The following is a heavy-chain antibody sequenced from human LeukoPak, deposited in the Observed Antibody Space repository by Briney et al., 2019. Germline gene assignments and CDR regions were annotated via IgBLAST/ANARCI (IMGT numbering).Heavy chain of an antibody. CDR2: ISAYNGNT. J-gene: IGHJ2*01. CDR3: ARDLGRQWLVHATDWYFDL. Sequence: ASVKVSCKASGYTFTSYGISWVRQAPGQGLEWMGWISAYNGNTNYAQKLQGRVTMTTDTSTSTAYMELRSLRSDDTAAYYCARDLGRQWLVHATDWYFDLWGRGTLVTVSS. V-gene: IGHV1-18*01. D-gene: IGHD6-19*01. CDR1: GYTFTSYG.